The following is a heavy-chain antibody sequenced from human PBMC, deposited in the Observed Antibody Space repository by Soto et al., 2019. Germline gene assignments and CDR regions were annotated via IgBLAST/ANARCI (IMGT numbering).Heavy chain of an antibody. CDR2: ISAYNGNT. CDR3: ARDPYCYDSSGYPFYYYYGMDV. J-gene: IGHJ6*02. Sequence: ASVKVSCKASGYTFTSYGISWVRQAPGQGLEWMGWISAYNGNTNYAQKLQGRVTMTTDTSTSTAYMELRSLRSDDTAVYYCARDPYCYDSSGYPFYYYYGMDVWGQGTTVTVSS. D-gene: IGHD3-22*01. V-gene: IGHV1-18*01. CDR1: GYTFTSYG.